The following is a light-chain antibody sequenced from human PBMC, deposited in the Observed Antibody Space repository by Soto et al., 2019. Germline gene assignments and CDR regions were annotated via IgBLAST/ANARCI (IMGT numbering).Light chain of an antibody. CDR2: EVS. V-gene: IGLV2-23*02. CDR1: SSDVGSYNL. J-gene: IGLJ1*01. Sequence: QSALTQPASVSGSPGQSITISCTGTSSDVGSYNLVSWYQQHPGKAPKLMNYEVSKRPSGVSNRFSGSKSGNTAYLTISGLQAEDEADYYCCSYAGSKVFGTGTKVTVL. CDR3: CSYAGSKV.